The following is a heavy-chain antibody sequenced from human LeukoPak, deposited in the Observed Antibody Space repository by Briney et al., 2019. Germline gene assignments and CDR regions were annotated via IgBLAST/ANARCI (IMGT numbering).Heavy chain of an antibody. CDR3: AREVSGTTNYFDY. Sequence: SQTLSLTCTVSGGSISSYYWSWIRQPPGKGLEWIGYIYYSGSTNYNPSLKSRVTISVDTSKNQFSLKLSSVTAADTAVYYCAREVSGTTNYFDYWGQGTLVTVSS. CDR2: IYYSGST. V-gene: IGHV4-59*12. D-gene: IGHD3-10*01. CDR1: GGSISSYY. J-gene: IGHJ4*02.